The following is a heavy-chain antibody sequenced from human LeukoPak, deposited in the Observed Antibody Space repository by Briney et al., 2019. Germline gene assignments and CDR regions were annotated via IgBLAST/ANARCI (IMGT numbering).Heavy chain of an antibody. CDR2: ISWNSGII. J-gene: IGHJ4*02. CDR3: AKSTIAVAGYFDY. CDR1: GFTFDDYA. V-gene: IGHV3-9*01. D-gene: IGHD6-19*01. Sequence: PGGSLRLSCAASGFTFDDYAMHWVRQAPGKGLEWVSGISWNSGIIGYADPVKGRFTISRDNAKNSMYLQMNSLRAEDTALCYCAKSTIAVAGYFDYWGQGTLVTVSS.